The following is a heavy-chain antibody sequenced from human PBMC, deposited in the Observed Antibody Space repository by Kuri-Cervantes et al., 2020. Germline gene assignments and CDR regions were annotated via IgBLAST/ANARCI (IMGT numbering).Heavy chain of an antibody. CDR1: GFTFSDYY. J-gene: IGHJ5*02. CDR2: ISSSGSTI. D-gene: IGHD1-26*01. CDR3: ARSWELLGWFDP. Sequence: GESLKISCAASGFTFSDYYMSWIRQAPGKGLEWVSYISSSGSTIYYVDSVKGRFTISRDNAKNSLYLQMNSLRAEDTAVYYCARSWELLGWFDPWGQGTLVTVSS. V-gene: IGHV3-11*01.